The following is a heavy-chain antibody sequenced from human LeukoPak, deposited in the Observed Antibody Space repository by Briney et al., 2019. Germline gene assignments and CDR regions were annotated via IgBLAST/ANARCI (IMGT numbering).Heavy chain of an antibody. V-gene: IGHV3-30*18. CDR2: ISYDGSNK. D-gene: IGHD3-16*02. CDR1: GFTFSSYG. J-gene: IGHJ5*02. Sequence: GRSLRLSCAASGFTFSSYGMHWVRQAPGKGLEWVAVISYDGSNKYYGDSVKGRFTISRDNSKNTLYLQMNSLRAEDTAVYYCAKEYVWGSYRYRVPWFDPWGQGTLVTVSP. CDR3: AKEYVWGSYRYRVPWFDP.